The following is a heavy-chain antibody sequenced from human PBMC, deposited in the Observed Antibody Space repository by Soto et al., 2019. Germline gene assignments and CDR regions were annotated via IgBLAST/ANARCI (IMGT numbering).Heavy chain of an antibody. CDR2: INPNSGGT. V-gene: IGHV1-2*04. CDR1: GYTFTGYY. Sequence: GASVKVSCKASGYTFTGYYMHWVRQAPGQGLEWMGWINPNSGGTNYAQKFQGWVTMTRDTSISTAYMELSRLRSDDTAVYYCARDRSGITGTTDYGMDVWGQATTVTVSS. D-gene: IGHD1-7*01. J-gene: IGHJ6*02. CDR3: ARDRSGITGTTDYGMDV.